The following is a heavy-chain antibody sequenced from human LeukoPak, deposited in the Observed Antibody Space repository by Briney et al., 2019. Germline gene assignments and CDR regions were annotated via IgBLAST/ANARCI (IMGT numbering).Heavy chain of an antibody. Sequence: SQTLSLTCTVSGGSISSGGYYWSWIRLHPGKGLEWIGYIYYSGSTYYNPSLKSRVTISVDTSKNQFSLKLSSVTAADTAVYYCAREVAVAGTPYYFDYWGQGTLVTVSS. V-gene: IGHV4-31*03. J-gene: IGHJ4*02. CDR1: GGSISSGGYY. CDR3: AREVAVAGTPYYFDY. D-gene: IGHD6-19*01. CDR2: IYYSGST.